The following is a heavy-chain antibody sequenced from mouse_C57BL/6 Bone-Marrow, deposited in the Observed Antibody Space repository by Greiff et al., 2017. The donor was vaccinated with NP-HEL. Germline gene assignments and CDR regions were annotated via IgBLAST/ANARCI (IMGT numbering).Heavy chain of an antibody. CDR2: ISSGGSYT. CDR3: ASPYDYDVAWFAY. J-gene: IGHJ3*01. V-gene: IGHV5-6*02. Sequence: DVMLVESGGDLVKPGGSLKLSCAASGFTFSSYGMSWVRQTPDKRLEWVATISSGGSYTYYPDSVNGRFTISRDNAKNTLYLQMSSLKSEDTAMYYCASPYDYDVAWFAYWGQGTLVTVSA. D-gene: IGHD2-4*01. CDR1: GFTFSSYG.